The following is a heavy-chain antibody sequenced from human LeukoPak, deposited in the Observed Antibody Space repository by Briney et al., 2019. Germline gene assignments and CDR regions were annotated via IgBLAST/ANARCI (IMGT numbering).Heavy chain of an antibody. CDR3: ATIKRGSIFGYFDF. J-gene: IGHJ4*02. CDR1: GGSISSHY. Sequence: SETLSLTCTVYGGSISSHYWSWIRQPPGKGLEWIAYLFDSVNTKDNPSLQSRLTLSADTSKNQFSLRLSSVNAADTAVYYCATIKRGSIFGYFDFWGQGIKVTVSS. D-gene: IGHD5-18*01. V-gene: IGHV4-59*11. CDR2: LFDSVNT.